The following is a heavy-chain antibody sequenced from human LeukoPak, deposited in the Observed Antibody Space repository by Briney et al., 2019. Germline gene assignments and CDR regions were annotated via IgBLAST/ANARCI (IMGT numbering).Heavy chain of an antibody. D-gene: IGHD2/OR15-2a*01. CDR2: IYYSGTT. CDR3: ARAFTFPNWFDP. CDR1: GGSISSSSFY. Sequence: AETLSLTCTVSGGSISSSSFYWACIRQPPGKGLEWIGSIYYSGTTYYNPSVKSRVTMSVDTSKKQFSLQLSSVTAADAAVYYCARAFTFPNWFDPWGQETLVTVSS. V-gene: IGHV4-39*01. J-gene: IGHJ5*02.